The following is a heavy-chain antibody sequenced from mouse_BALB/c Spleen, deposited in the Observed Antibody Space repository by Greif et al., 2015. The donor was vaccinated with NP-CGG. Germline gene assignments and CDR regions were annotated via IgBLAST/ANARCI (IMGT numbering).Heavy chain of an antibody. J-gene: IGHJ4*01. Sequence: VMLVESGPGLVAPSQSLSITCTVSGFSLTSYGVHWVRQPPGKGLEWLGVIWAGGSTNYNSALTSRLSISKDNSKSQVFLKMNSLQTDDTAMYYCARGYGSSSIYYYAMDYWGQGTSVTVSS. CDR2: IWAGGST. V-gene: IGHV2-9*02. D-gene: IGHD1-1*01. CDR3: ARGYGSSSIYYYAMDY. CDR1: GFSLTSYG.